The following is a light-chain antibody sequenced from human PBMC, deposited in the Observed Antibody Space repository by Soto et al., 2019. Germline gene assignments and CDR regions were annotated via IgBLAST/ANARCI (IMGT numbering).Light chain of an antibody. CDR3: QQYGSSSWT. V-gene: IGKV3-20*01. J-gene: IGKJ1*01. CDR1: QSVSSSY. CDR2: GAS. Sequence: EIVLTQSPGTLSLSPGARATLSCRASQSVSSSYLAWYQQKPGQAPRLLIYGASSRATGIPDRFSGSGSETDFTLTICRLEPEDFAVYYCQQYGSSSWTFGQGTKVEIK.